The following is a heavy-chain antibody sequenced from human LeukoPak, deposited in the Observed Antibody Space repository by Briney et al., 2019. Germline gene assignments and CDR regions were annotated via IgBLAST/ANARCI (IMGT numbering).Heavy chain of an antibody. Sequence: SETLSLTCTVSGGSISSGDYYWSWIRQPPGKGLEWIGYIYYGGSTYYNPSLKSRVTISVDTSKNQFSLKLSSVTAADTAVYYCARGHTVTEFDYWGQGTLVTVSS. CDR3: ARGHTVTEFDY. CDR1: GGSISSGDYY. CDR2: IYYGGST. D-gene: IGHD4-17*01. J-gene: IGHJ4*02. V-gene: IGHV4-30-4*01.